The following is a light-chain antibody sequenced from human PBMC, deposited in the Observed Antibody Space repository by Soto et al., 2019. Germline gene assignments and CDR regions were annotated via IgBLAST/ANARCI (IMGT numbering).Light chain of an antibody. CDR2: KAS. J-gene: IGKJ1*01. V-gene: IGKV1-5*03. CDR1: QTISNW. Sequence: IQMTQSPSTLSASVGDRVTITYQASQTISNWLAWYQQKPVKAPKLLIYKASTLESGVPSRFSGSGSGTEFTLTISSLQPEDFATYYCQQYNSYSQTFGQGTKVDIK. CDR3: QQYNSYSQT.